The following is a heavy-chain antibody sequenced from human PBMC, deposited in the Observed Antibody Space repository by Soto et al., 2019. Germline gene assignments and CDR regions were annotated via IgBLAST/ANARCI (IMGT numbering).Heavy chain of an antibody. CDR1: VVSISSGGYY. CDR2: IYYSGST. CDR3: ARDGVVTDRRFDP. D-gene: IGHD2-2*01. V-gene: IGHV4-31*03. Sequence: PSETLSLTCTFSVVSISSGGYYCSWIRQHPWKGLEWIGYIYYSGSTYYNPSLKSRVTISVDTSKNQFSLKLSSVTAADTAVYYCARDGVVTDRRFDPWGQGTLVTVSS. J-gene: IGHJ5*02.